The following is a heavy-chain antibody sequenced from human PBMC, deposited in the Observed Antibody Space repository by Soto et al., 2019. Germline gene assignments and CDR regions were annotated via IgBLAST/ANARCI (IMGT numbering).Heavy chain of an antibody. Sequence: GXLRLSCASSGFXFSNSLVIWVRQAPGKGLECVANIKEDGSEKDYVDPVKGRFTINRDNAKNSLYLQMNNLRAEDTAVYFCTRKRFGMDVWGQGTTVTVS. CDR2: IKEDGSEK. V-gene: IGHV3-7*03. CDR1: GFXFSNSL. CDR3: TRKRFGMDV. J-gene: IGHJ6*02.